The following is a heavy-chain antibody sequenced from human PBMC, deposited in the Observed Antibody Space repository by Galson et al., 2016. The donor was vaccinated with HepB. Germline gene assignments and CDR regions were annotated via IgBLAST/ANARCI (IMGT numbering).Heavy chain of an antibody. Sequence: ETLSLTCAVYGGSFSGYYWSWIRPPPGKGLEWIGEINNSGSTNYNPSLKSRVTISVDTSKNQFSLKLSSVTAADTAVYYCARGDNPDYGDYASAYYYMDVWGKGTTVTVSS. J-gene: IGHJ6*03. D-gene: IGHD4-17*01. CDR3: ARGDNPDYGDYASAYYYMDV. CDR2: INNSGST. CDR1: GGSFSGYY. V-gene: IGHV4-34*01.